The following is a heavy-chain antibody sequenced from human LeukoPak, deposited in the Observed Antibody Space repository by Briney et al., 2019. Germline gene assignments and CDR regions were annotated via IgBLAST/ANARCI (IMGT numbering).Heavy chain of an antibody. CDR3: ARGITIFGVVTRPDY. V-gene: IGHV3-33*01. D-gene: IGHD3-3*01. Sequence: GGSLRLSRAASGFTFSSYGMHWVRQAPGKGLEWVAVIWYDGSNKYYADSVKGRFTISRDNSKNTLYLQMNSLRAEDTAVYSCARGITIFGVVTRPDYWGQGTLVTVSS. CDR1: GFTFSSYG. J-gene: IGHJ4*02. CDR2: IWYDGSNK.